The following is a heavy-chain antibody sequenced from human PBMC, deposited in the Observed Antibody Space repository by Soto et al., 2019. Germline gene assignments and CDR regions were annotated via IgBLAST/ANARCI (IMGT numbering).Heavy chain of an antibody. Sequence: SVKVSCKASGGTFSSYAISWVRQAPGQGLEWMGGIIPIFGTANYAQKFQGRVTITADESTSTAYMELSSLRSEDTAVYYCARDRSAISRALDPWGQGTLVTVSS. V-gene: IGHV1-69*13. CDR1: GGTFSSYA. J-gene: IGHJ5*02. CDR2: IIPIFGTA. CDR3: ARDRSAISRALDP. D-gene: IGHD6-25*01.